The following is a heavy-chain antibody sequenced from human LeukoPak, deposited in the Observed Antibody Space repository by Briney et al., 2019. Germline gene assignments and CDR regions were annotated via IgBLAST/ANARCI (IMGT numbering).Heavy chain of an antibody. CDR3: ARVPAIAAAYFDY. J-gene: IGHJ4*02. D-gene: IGHD6-13*01. Sequence: GGSLRLSCAASGFTFSSYAMHWVRQAPGKGLEWVAVISYDGSNKYYADSVKGRFTISRDNSKNTLYLQMNSLRAEDTAVCYCARVPAIAAAYFDYWGQGTLVTVSS. V-gene: IGHV3-30*04. CDR1: GFTFSSYA. CDR2: ISYDGSNK.